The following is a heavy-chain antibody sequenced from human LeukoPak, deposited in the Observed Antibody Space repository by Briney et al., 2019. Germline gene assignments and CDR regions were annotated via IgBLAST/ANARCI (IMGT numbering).Heavy chain of an antibody. Sequence: PGGSLRLSCAASGFTFSSYAMSWIRQAPGKGLEWVSYISSSGSTIYYADSVKGRFTISRDNAKNSLYLQMNSLRAEDTAVYYCARDQGTGDYFDYWGQGTLVTVSS. V-gene: IGHV3-11*01. CDR1: GFTFSSYA. J-gene: IGHJ4*02. D-gene: IGHD1-1*01. CDR2: ISSSGSTI. CDR3: ARDQGTGDYFDY.